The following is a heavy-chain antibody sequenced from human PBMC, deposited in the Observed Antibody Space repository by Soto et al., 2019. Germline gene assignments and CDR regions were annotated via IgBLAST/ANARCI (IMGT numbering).Heavy chain of an antibody. CDR2: INPNSGGT. D-gene: IGHD2-15*01. J-gene: IGHJ4*02. CDR1: GYTFTGYY. CDR3: ARGDIVVVVAATFFAY. V-gene: IGHV1-2*04. Sequence: ASVKVSCKASGYTFTGYYMHWVRQAPGQGLEWMGWINPNSGGTNYAQKFQGWVTMTRDTSISTAYMELSRLRSDDTAVYYCARGDIVVVVAATFFAYWGRGTLVTVSS.